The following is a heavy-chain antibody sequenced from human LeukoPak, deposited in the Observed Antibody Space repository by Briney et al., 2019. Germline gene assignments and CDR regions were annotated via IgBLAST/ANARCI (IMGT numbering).Heavy chain of an antibody. CDR2: ISSSSSYI. V-gene: IGHV3-21*01. CDR1: GFTFSSYW. J-gene: IGHJ4*02. Sequence: GGSLRLSCAASGFTFSSYWMSWVRQAPGKGLEWVSSISSSSSYIYYADSVKGRFTISRDNAKNSLYLQMNSLRAEDTAVYYCARGGQKFGITMIVADYWGQGTLVTVSS. CDR3: ARGGQKFGITMIVADY. D-gene: IGHD3-22*01.